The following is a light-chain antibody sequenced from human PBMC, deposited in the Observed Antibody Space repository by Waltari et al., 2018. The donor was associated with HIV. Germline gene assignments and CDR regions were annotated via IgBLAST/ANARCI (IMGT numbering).Light chain of an antibody. CDR3: CSYAGSHWV. CDR1: SSAVGGYNY. V-gene: IGLV2-11*01. CDR2: DVN. Sequence: QSALTQPRSVSGSPGPSVTISCTGTSSAVGGYNYVSWYQQHPGKAPKLMIYDVNKRPSGVPDRFSGSKSGNTASLTISGLQAEDETDYYCCSYAGSHWVFGGGTKLTVL. J-gene: IGLJ3*02.